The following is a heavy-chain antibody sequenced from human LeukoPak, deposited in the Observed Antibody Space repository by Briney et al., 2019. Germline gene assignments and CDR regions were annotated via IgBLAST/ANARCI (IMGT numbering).Heavy chain of an antibody. CDR3: ARDLSSGGWTLEFDY. CDR2: ISAHSGNT. J-gene: IGHJ4*02. Sequence: GASVKVSCKTSGYTFSTYGITWVRQAPGQGFQWMGWISAHSGNTKYAENFQGRISLTTDTSATTAYMELRSLTSDETAVYYCARDLSSGGWTLEFDYWGQGSLVTVAS. V-gene: IGHV1-18*01. CDR1: GYTFSTYG. D-gene: IGHD1-1*01.